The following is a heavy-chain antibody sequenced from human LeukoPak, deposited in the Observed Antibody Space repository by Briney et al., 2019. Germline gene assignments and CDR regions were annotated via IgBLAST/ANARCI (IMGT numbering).Heavy chain of an antibody. CDR3: ARAPGYDYVWGSYRPYYFGY. CDR1: GGSISSSNW. V-gene: IGHV4-4*02. CDR2: IYHSGST. D-gene: IGHD3-16*02. J-gene: IGHJ4*02. Sequence: SETLSLTCAVSGGSISSSNWWSWVRQPPGKGLEWIGEIYHSGSTNYNPSLKSRVTISVDKSKNQFSLKLSSVTAADTAVYYCARAPGYDYVWGSYRPYYFGYWGQGTLVTVSS.